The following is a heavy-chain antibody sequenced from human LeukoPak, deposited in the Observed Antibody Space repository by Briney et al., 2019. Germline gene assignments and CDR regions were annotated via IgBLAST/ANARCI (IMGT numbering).Heavy chain of an antibody. J-gene: IGHJ4*02. D-gene: IGHD5-12*01. CDR1: GYTFTSYA. CDR2: INTNTGSP. CDR3: ARDLVDIVAVTWVGDY. Sequence: ASVKVSCKASGYTFTSYAMNWVRQAPGQGLEWVGWINTNTGSPTYAQGFTGRFVFSLDTSVSTAYLQISSLKAEDTAVYYCARDLVDIVAVTWVGDYWGQGTLVTVSS. V-gene: IGHV7-4-1*02.